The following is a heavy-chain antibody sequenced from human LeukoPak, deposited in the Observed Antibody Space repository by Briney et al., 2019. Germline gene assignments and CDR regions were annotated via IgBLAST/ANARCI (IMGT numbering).Heavy chain of an antibody. Sequence: PSETLSLTCTVSGGSISSGGYYWSWIRQHPGKGLEWIGYIYYSGSTYYNPSLKSRVTISVDTSKNQFSLKLSSVTAADTAVYYCAREKGKQLVPYYFDYWGQGTLVTVSS. J-gene: IGHJ4*02. CDR1: GGSISSGGYY. CDR3: AREKGKQLVPYYFDY. CDR2: IYYSGST. V-gene: IGHV4-31*03. D-gene: IGHD6-13*01.